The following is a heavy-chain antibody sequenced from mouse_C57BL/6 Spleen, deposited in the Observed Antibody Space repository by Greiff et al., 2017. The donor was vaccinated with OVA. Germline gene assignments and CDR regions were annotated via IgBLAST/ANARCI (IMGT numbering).Heavy chain of an antibody. D-gene: IGHD2-14*01. J-gene: IGHJ4*01. Sequence: EVQLQQSGAELVKPGASVKMSCTASGFTITDYYMDWVKQRPGQGLEWIGGIDPVNGDTNYNQKFKGKATITVDTSSSTAYMQLSSLTSEDTAVYDCAEGGYARTWYAMDYWGQGTTVTVSS. CDR3: AEGGYARTWYAMDY. CDR2: IDPVNGDT. CDR1: GFTITDYY. V-gene: IGHV14-3*02.